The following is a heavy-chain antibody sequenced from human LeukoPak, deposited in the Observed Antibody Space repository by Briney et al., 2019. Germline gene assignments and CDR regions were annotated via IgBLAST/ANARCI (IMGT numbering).Heavy chain of an antibody. CDR2: VIPIFGTA. V-gene: IGHV1-69*01. Sequence: SVKVSCKASGGTFSSYAISWVRQAPGQGLEWMGGVIPIFGTANYAQKFQGRVTITADESTSTAYMELSSLRSEDTAVYYCARGIAVAYPFQHWGQGTLVTVSS. D-gene: IGHD6-19*01. J-gene: IGHJ1*01. CDR1: GGTFSSYA. CDR3: ARGIAVAYPFQH.